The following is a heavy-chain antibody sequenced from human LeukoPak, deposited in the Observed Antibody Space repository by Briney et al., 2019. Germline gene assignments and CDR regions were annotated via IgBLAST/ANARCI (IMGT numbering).Heavy chain of an antibody. V-gene: IGHV4-34*01. Sequence: SETLSLTCAVYGGSFSGYYWSWIRQPPGKGLEWIGEINHSGSTNYNPSLKSRVTISVDTSKNQFSLRLSSVTAADTAAYFCTSPPGRWGQGTLVTVSS. J-gene: IGHJ4*02. CDR1: GGSFSGYY. CDR3: TSPPGR. CDR2: INHSGST.